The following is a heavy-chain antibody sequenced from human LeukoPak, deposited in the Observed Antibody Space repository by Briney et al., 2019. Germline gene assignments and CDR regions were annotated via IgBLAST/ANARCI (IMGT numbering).Heavy chain of an antibody. CDR1: GFTFSSYE. CDR3: AKGVVVVPAASDYYYMDV. CDR2: ISSSGSTI. J-gene: IGHJ6*03. D-gene: IGHD2-2*01. Sequence: GGSLRLSCAASGFTFSSYEMNWVRQAPGKGLEWVSYISSSGSTIYYADSVKGRFTISRDNSKNTLYLQMNSLRAEDTAVYYCAKGVVVVPAASDYYYMDVWGKGTTVTVSS. V-gene: IGHV3-48*03.